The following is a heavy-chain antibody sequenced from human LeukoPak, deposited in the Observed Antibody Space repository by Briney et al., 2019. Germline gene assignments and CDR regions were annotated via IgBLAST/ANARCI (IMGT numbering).Heavy chain of an antibody. CDR2: ISGSGGST. J-gene: IGHJ4*02. Sequence: GGSLRLSCAASGFTFSSYAMSWVRQAPGKGLEWVSAISGSGGSTYYADSVKGRFTISRDNSKNTLYLQMNSLRAEDTAVYYCAKGRGRSFLVGWYYFDYWGQGTLVTVSS. D-gene: IGHD3-3*01. V-gene: IGHV3-23*01. CDR1: GFTFSSYA. CDR3: AKGRGRSFLVGWYYFDY.